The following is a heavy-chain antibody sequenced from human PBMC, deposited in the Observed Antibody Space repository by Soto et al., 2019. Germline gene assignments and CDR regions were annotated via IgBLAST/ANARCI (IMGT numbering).Heavy chain of an antibody. CDR2: IYPGDSDT. D-gene: IGHD3-9*01. J-gene: IGHJ4*02. CDR3: ARGLIDILTGYYFDY. CDR1: GYSFTSYW. V-gene: IGHV5-51*01. Sequence: GESLKISCKGSGYSFTSYWIGWVRQMPGKGLEWMGIIYPGDSDTRYSPSFQGQVTISADKSISTAYLQWSSLKASDTAMYYCARGLIDILTGYYFDYWGQGTLVTSPQ.